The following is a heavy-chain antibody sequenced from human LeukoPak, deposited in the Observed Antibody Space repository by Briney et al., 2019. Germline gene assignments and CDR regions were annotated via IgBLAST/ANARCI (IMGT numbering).Heavy chain of an antibody. D-gene: IGHD6-13*01. V-gene: IGHV3-74*01. CDR2: INSDGSST. J-gene: IGHJ4*02. CDR3: ARGVAAAGQKY. Sequence: HPGGSLRLSCAASGFTFSSYWMHWVRQAPGKGLVWVSRINSDGSSTSYADSVKGRFTISRDNAKNTLYLQMNSLRAEDTAVYYCARGVAAAGQKYWGQGTLVTVSS. CDR1: GFTFSSYW.